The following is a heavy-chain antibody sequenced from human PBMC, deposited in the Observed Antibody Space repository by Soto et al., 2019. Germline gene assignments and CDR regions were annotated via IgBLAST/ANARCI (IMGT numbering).Heavy chain of an antibody. Sequence: QMQLVQSGPEVKKPGTSVKVSCKASGFTFTSSAVQWVRQARGQRLEWIGWIVVGSGNTNYAQKFQERVTITRDMSTSTAYMELSSLRSEDTAVYYCAAEGGTVGSYYWGQRTLVTVSS. D-gene: IGHD2-15*01. CDR3: AAEGGTVGSYY. J-gene: IGHJ4*02. CDR2: IVVGSGNT. CDR1: GFTFTSSA. V-gene: IGHV1-58*01.